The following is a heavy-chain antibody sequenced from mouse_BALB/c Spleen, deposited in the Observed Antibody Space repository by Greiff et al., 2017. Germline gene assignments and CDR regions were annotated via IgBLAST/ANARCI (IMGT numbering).Heavy chain of an antibody. D-gene: IGHD1-1*01. V-gene: IGHV1-7*01. J-gene: IGHJ4*01. CDR3: ARSETTVVDAMDY. CDR1: GYTFTGYW. CDR2: INPSTGYT. Sequence: VQLQQSGAELAKPGASVKMSCKASGYTFTGYWMHWVKQRPGQGLEWIGYINPSTGYTEYNQKFKDKATLTADKSSSTAYMQLSSLTSEDSAVYYCARSETTVVDAMDYWGQGTSVTVSS.